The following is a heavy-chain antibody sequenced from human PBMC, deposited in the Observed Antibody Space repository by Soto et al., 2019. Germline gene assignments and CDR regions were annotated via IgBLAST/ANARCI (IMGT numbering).Heavy chain of an antibody. CDR1: GGAISAFY. CDR3: ARSPSTSSIGSFDF. Sequence: QVQLQESGPGLVKPSETLTLTCNVSGGAISAFYWSWIRQPAGKGLEWVGRIYRSGHADYNPSLESRATMSIDPSKNEFSLTLGSVTAADTAVYYCARSPSTSSIGSFDFWGRGTMVTVSS. V-gene: IGHV4-4*07. CDR2: IYRSGHA. D-gene: IGHD2-2*01. J-gene: IGHJ3*01.